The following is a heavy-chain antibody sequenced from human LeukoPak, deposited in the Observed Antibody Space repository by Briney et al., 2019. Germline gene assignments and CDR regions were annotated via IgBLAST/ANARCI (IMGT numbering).Heavy chain of an antibody. Sequence: GGSLRLSCAASGFTFSSYAMHWVRQAPGKGLEWVAVISYDGSNKYYADSVKGRFTISRGNSKNTLYLQMNSLRAEDTAVYYCARDSIFDYWGQGTLVTVSS. V-gene: IGHV3-30-3*01. J-gene: IGHJ4*02. CDR2: ISYDGSNK. CDR1: GFTFSSYA. CDR3: ARDSIFDY.